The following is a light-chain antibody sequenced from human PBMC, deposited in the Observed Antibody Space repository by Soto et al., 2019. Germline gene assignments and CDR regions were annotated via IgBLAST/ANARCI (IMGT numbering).Light chain of an antibody. CDR2: EGG. J-gene: IGLJ2*01. CDR1: SSDVGSYNL. Sequence: QSALTQPASVSGSPGQSITISCTGTSSDVGSYNLVSWYQQHPGKAPKLMIYEGGKRPSGVSIRFSDSKSGNTASLTISGLQAEDEADYYCCSYAGTTTPVIFGGGTKLTVL. CDR3: CSYAGTTTPVI. V-gene: IGLV2-23*01.